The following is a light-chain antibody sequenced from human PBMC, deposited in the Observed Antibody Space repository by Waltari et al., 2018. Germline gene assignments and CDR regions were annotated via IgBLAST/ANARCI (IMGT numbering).Light chain of an antibody. Sequence: DIVMTQSPDSLAVSLGERATLNCKSSQSVLYTSDNKNYLAWYQQRPGQPPKLLISWASTRVSGVPDRFSGSGSGTDFTLTISSLQAEDVAVYYCQQYYGTPQFTFGPGTRVDIK. CDR3: QQYYGTPQFT. V-gene: IGKV4-1*01. CDR2: WAS. J-gene: IGKJ3*01. CDR1: QSVLYTSDNKNY.